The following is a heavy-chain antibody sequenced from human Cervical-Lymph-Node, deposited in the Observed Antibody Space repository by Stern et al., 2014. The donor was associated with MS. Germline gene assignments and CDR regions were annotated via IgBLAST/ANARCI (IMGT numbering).Heavy chain of an antibody. D-gene: IGHD5-12*01. CDR2: ISSSGNTI. CDR1: GFTFSDYY. CDR3: ARVGYTGYLVDY. V-gene: IGHV3-11*01. Sequence: VQLVESGGDLVKPGGSLRLSCAASGFTFSDYYMSWIRQAPGKGLELVSYISSSGNTIYYADSVKGRFTISRDNAKNSLYLQMNSLRAEDTAVFYCARVGYTGYLVDYWGQGTLVTVSS. J-gene: IGHJ4*02.